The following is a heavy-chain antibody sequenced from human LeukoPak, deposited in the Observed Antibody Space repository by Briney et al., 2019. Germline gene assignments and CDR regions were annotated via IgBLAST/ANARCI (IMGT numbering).Heavy chain of an antibody. CDR3: ARVFSGSYYEYYFDY. Sequence: GASVKVSCKASGYTFTSYGISWVRQAPGQGLEWIGWISAYNGNTNYAQKLQGRVTMTTDTSTSTAYMELRSLRSDDTAVYYCARVFSGSYYEYYFDYWGQGTLVTVSS. V-gene: IGHV1-18*01. J-gene: IGHJ4*02. D-gene: IGHD1-26*01. CDR1: GYTFTSYG. CDR2: ISAYNGNT.